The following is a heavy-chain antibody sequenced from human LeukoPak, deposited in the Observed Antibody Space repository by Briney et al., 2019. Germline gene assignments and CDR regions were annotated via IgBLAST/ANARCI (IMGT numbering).Heavy chain of an antibody. J-gene: IGHJ4*02. D-gene: IGHD3-10*01. Sequence: SETLSLTCTVSGGSISSYYWSWIRQPPGKGLEWIGYIYYSGSTNYNPSLKSRVTISVDTSKNQFSLKLSSVTAADTAVYYCARGLLRRFGELLVYFDYWGQGTLVTVSS. V-gene: IGHV4-59*12. CDR1: GGSISSYY. CDR2: IYYSGST. CDR3: ARGLLRRFGELLVYFDY.